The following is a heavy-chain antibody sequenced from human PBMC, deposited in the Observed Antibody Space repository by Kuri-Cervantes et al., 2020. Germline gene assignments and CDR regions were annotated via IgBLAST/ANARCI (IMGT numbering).Heavy chain of an antibody. J-gene: IGHJ6*02. CDR1: GFTFSNYA. Sequence: GESLKISCGISGFTFSNYAMSWVRQAPGKGLEWVSGISGSGGTAYYADSVKGRFTISRDNTKNTLYLQMDSLRAEDTAVYYCAKDRTMLRDMDVWGQGTTVTVSS. D-gene: IGHD3-10*01. CDR3: AKDRTMLRDMDV. CDR2: ISGSGGTA. V-gene: IGHV3-23*01.